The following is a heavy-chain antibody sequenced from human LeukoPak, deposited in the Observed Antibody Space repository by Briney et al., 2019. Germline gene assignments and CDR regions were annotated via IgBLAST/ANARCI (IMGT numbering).Heavy chain of an antibody. CDR2: IYRGGST. CDR3: AMATWVGGLDY. J-gene: IGHJ4*02. CDR1: GFTVSSNY. D-gene: IGHD1-26*01. V-gene: IGHV3-66*01. Sequence: GGSLRLSCAASGFTVSSNYMSWVRQAPGKGLEWVSVIYRGGSTYYADSVEGRFTISRDNSKNTLYLQMNNLRAEDTAVYYCAMATWVGGLDYWGQGTLVTVSS.